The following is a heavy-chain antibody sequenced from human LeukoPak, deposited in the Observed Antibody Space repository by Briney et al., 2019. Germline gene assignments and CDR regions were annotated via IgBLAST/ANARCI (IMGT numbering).Heavy chain of an antibody. V-gene: IGHV3-74*01. CDR2: INSDGSST. Sequence: GGSLRLSCAASGFTFSDYYMSWIRQAPGKGLVWVSRINSDGSSTSYADSVKGRFTISRDNAKNTLYLQMNSLRAGDTAVYYCARDHYHYYYYMDVWGKGTTVTVSS. J-gene: IGHJ6*03. CDR1: GFTFSDYY. CDR3: ARDHYHYYYYMDV.